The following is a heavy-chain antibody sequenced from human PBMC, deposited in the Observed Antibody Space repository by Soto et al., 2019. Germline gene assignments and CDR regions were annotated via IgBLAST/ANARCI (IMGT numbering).Heavy chain of an antibody. D-gene: IGHD6-13*01. CDR1: ECNSTNHC. CDR3: ARGSVVAADGTCYYVSGMEV. J-gene: IGHJ6*02. CDR2: IYPGDSDT. Sequence: ECNSTNHCVRRIIQKNGKGLEWMGIIYPGDSDTRYSPSFQGQVTISADKSISTAYLQWSSLKASDTAMYYCARGSVVAADGTCYYVSGMEVWGHGTTVTVSS. V-gene: IGHV5-51*01.